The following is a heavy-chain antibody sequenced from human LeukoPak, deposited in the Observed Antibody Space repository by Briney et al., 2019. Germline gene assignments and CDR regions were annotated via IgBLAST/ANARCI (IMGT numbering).Heavy chain of an antibody. CDR1: GGPFSGYY. D-gene: IGHD2-2*01. CDR3: ARARIYCSSTSCHNWFDP. J-gene: IGHJ5*02. CDR2: INHSGST. V-gene: IGHV4-34*01. Sequence: PSETLSLTCAVYGGPFSGYYWSWIRQPPGKGLEWIGEINHSGSTNYNPSLKSRVTISVDTSKNQFSLKLSSVTAADTAVYYCARARIYCSSTSCHNWFDPWGQGTLVTVSS.